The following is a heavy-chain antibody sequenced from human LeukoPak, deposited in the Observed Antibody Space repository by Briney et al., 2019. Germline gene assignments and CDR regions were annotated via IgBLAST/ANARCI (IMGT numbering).Heavy chain of an antibody. CDR3: ARDSSPQSGVYYFDAFDM. D-gene: IGHD3-22*01. V-gene: IGHV3-48*04. Sequence: GGSLRLSCAASGFTFSIYNMNWVRQAPGKGLEWVSYISSSSSPIYYADSVKGRFTISRDNTKSSLYLQMNSLRAEDTAVYYCARDSSPQSGVYYFDAFDMWGQGTMVTVSS. CDR1: GFTFSIYN. CDR2: ISSSSSPI. J-gene: IGHJ3*02.